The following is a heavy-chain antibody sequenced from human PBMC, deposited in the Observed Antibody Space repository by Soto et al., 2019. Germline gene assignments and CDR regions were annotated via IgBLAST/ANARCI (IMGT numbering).Heavy chain of an antibody. CDR3: ARGEYSSSWVPGY. J-gene: IGHJ4*02. D-gene: IGHD6-6*01. V-gene: IGHV4-59*01. CDR2: IYYSGSP. Sequence: SETLSLTCTVSGGSISSYYWSWIRQPPGKGLEWIGFIYYSGSPNYNPSLKSRVTISVDTSKNQFSLKLSSVTAADTAVYYCARGEYSSSWVPGYWGQGTLVTVSS. CDR1: GGSISSYY.